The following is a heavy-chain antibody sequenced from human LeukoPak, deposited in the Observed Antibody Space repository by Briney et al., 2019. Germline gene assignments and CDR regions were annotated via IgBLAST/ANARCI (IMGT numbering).Heavy chain of an antibody. CDR3: ARESIVGATLHAFDI. V-gene: IGHV1-2*02. J-gene: IGHJ3*02. Sequence: ASVKVSCKASGYTFTGYYMHWVRQAPGQGLEWIGWINPNSGGTNYAQKFQGRVTMTRDTSISTAYMELSRLRSDDTAVYYCARESIVGATLHAFDIWGQGTMVTVSS. CDR1: GYTFTGYY. D-gene: IGHD1-26*01. CDR2: INPNSGGT.